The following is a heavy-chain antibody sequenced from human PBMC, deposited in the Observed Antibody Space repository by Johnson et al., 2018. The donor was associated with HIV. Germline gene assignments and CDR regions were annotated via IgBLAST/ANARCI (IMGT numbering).Heavy chain of an antibody. V-gene: IGHV3-53*01. CDR1: GFTVSSNY. CDR2: IYSGGST. CDR3: ARGRAYYYDSSGDAFDI. Sequence: VHLVESGGGLIQPGGSLRLSCAASGFTVSSNYMSWVRQAPGKGLEWVSVIYSGGSTYYADSVKGRFTISRDNSKNTLYLQMNRLRAEDTAVYYCARGRAYYYDSSGDAFDIWGQGTMVTVSS. D-gene: IGHD3-22*01. J-gene: IGHJ3*02.